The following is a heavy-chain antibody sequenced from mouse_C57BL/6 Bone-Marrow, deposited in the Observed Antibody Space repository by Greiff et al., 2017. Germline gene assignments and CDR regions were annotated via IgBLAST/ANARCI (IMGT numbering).Heavy chain of an antibody. V-gene: IGHV1-64*01. Sequence: QVQLQQPGAELVTPGASVKLTCKASGYTFTSYWMHWVKQRPGQGLEWIGMIHPNSGSTNYNEKFKSKDTLTVDKSSSTAYMQLSSLTSEDSAVYYCARRGDYGASYWYFDVWGTGTTVTVSS. CDR3: ARRGDYGASYWYFDV. D-gene: IGHD2-4*01. J-gene: IGHJ1*03. CDR2: IHPNSGST. CDR1: GYTFTSYW.